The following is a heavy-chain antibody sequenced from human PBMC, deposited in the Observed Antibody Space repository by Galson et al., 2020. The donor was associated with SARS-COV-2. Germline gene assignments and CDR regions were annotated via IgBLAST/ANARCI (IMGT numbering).Heavy chain of an antibody. CDR3: VRGDGAVAGKYFFDY. CDR1: GDSVSSNRAA. CDR2: TYYRSRWYN. J-gene: IGHJ4*02. Sequence: SQTLSLTCAISGDSVSSNRAAWNWTRQSPSRGLQWLGRTYYRSRWYNDYAVSVKSRITINADTPKNQFSLQLTSVTPEDTAVYYCVRGDGAVAGKYFFDYWGQGTLVTVSS. V-gene: IGHV6-1*01. D-gene: IGHD6-19*01.